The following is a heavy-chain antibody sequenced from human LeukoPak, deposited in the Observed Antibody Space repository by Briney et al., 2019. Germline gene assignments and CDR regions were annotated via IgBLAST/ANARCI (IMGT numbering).Heavy chain of an antibody. J-gene: IGHJ5*02. V-gene: IGHV1-24*01. CDR1: GYTLTELS. D-gene: IGHD2-2*01. Sequence: GASVKVSCKVPGYTLTELSMHWVRQAPGKGLEWMGGFDPEDGETIYAQKFQGRVTMTEDTSTDTAYMELSSLRSEDTAVYYCATTSIVVPALTSFDPWGQGTLVTVSS. CDR2: FDPEDGET. CDR3: ATTSIVVPALTSFDP.